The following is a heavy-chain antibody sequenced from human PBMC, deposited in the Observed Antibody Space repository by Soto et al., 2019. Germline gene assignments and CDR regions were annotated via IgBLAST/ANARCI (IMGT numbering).Heavy chain of an antibody. D-gene: IGHD3-22*01. J-gene: IGHJ6*02. CDR3: AREVGYYDSSSYCYYYGMDV. CDR1: GFTFSSYW. CDR2: INSDGSST. V-gene: IGHV3-74*01. Sequence: GGSLRLSCAASGFTFSSYWMHWVRQAPGKGLVWVSRINSDGSSTSYADSVKGRFTISRDNAKNTLYLQMNSLRAEDKAVYYCAREVGYYDSSSYCYYYGMDVWGQGTTVTVSS.